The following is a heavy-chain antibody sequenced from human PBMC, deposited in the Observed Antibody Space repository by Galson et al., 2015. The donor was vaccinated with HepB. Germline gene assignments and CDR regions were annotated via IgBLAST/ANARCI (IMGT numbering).Heavy chain of an antibody. J-gene: IGHJ3*01. V-gene: IGHV3-23*01. CDR1: GFTFSSYA. CDR3: ADLGIIAHYAFDF. Sequence: SLRLSCAASGFTFSSYAMSWVRQAPGKGLEWVSAISGSGGSTYYADSVKGRFTISRDNSKNTLYLQMNSLRAEDTAVYYCADLGIIAHYAFDFWGPGTMVTVSS. CDR2: ISGSGGST.